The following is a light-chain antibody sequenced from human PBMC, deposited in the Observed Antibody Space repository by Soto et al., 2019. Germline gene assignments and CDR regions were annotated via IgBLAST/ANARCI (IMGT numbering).Light chain of an antibody. J-gene: IGLJ3*02. V-gene: IGLV2-11*01. CDR3: CSYAGSYTWV. CDR2: AVN. CDR1: SSDVGDYNY. Sequence: QSALTQPRSVSGSPGQSVTISCTGTSSDVGDYNYVSCYQQHPGKAPKLLIYAVNMRPSGVADRFSGSKSGNTASLTISGLHAEDEADYSCCSYAGSYTWVFGGGTKLTVL.